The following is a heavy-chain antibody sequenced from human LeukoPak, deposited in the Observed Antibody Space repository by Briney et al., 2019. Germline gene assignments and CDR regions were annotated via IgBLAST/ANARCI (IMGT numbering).Heavy chain of an antibody. J-gene: IGHJ4*01. D-gene: IGHD6-25*01. Sequence: GGSLRISCAASGFTFSNSWMAWVRQAPGKGLEWVANIKEDGSQKNYIDSVKGRFTISRDNTKKSLFLQMNNLRVEDTAVYYCARDSGWNAFDHWGQGTLVTVSS. CDR3: ARDSGWNAFDH. CDR2: IKEDGSQK. CDR1: GFTFSNSW. V-gene: IGHV3-7*03.